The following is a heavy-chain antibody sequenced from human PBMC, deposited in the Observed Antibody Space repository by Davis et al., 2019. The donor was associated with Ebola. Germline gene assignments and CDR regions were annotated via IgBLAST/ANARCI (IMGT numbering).Heavy chain of an antibody. Sequence: SETLSLTCTVSGGSISSSSYYWSWIRQPPGKGLEWIGELNHSGFTNYNPSLKSRVTISVDTSKNQFSLKLSSVTAADTAVYYCARGDYGDYMYYFDYWGQGTLVTVSS. CDR3: ARGDYGDYMYYFDY. D-gene: IGHD4-17*01. CDR2: LNHSGFT. V-gene: IGHV4-39*07. J-gene: IGHJ4*02. CDR1: GGSISSSSYY.